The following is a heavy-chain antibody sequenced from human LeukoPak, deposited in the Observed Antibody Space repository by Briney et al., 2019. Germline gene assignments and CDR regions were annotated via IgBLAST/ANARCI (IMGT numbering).Heavy chain of an antibody. CDR2: ISPDGSVT. Sequence: GGSLRLSCAASGFPFSRDSMHWVRQTPGKGLVWLSRISPDGSVTNYADSVKGRFTISRDNAKNTLYLQMNRLRDEDTAVYYCASDVAYKFDYWGQGTLVTFSS. CDR1: GFPFSRDS. D-gene: IGHD5-24*01. CDR3: ASDVAYKFDY. V-gene: IGHV3-74*01. J-gene: IGHJ4*02.